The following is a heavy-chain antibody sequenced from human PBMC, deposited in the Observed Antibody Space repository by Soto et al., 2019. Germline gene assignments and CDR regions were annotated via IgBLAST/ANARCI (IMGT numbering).Heavy chain of an antibody. V-gene: IGHV4-59*08. CDR1: GGSIRSYY. Sequence: SETLSLTCTVSGGSIRSYYWSWMRQPPGKGLEWIGYIYYSGSTNYNPSLKSRVTISVDTSKNQFSLKLSSVTAADTAVYYCARSIRSSGRLNYFDYWGQGTLVTVSS. CDR2: IYYSGST. CDR3: ARSIRSSGRLNYFDY. D-gene: IGHD6-19*01. J-gene: IGHJ4*02.